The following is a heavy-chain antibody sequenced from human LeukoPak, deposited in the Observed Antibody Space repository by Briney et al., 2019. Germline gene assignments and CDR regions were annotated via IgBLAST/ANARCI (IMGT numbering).Heavy chain of an antibody. CDR1: GGSLSGYY. D-gene: IGHD6-13*01. J-gene: IGHJ4*02. Sequence: SETLSLTCAVYGGSLSGYYWSWIRQPPGKGLEWIGEINHSGNTNYNPSLKSRVTISVDTSKNQFSLKLSSVTAADTAVYYCARDNRGGSSSWFPLFDYWGQGILVTVSS. V-gene: IGHV4-34*01. CDR2: INHSGNT. CDR3: ARDNRGGSSSWFPLFDY.